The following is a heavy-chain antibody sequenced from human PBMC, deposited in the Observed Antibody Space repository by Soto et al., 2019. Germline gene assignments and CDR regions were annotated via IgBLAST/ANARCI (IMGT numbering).Heavy chain of an antibody. CDR2: INPNSGGT. D-gene: IGHD3-3*01. V-gene: IGHV1-2*02. J-gene: IGHJ6*02. CDR3: ARAGLIFGVVIMPYYGMDV. CDR1: GYTFTGYY. Sequence: SGKVWCKASGYTFTGYYMHWGRQAPGQGLEWMGWINPNSGGTNYAQKFQGRVTMTRDTSISTAYMELSRLRSDDTAVYYCARAGLIFGVVIMPYYGMDVWGQGTKVTVSS.